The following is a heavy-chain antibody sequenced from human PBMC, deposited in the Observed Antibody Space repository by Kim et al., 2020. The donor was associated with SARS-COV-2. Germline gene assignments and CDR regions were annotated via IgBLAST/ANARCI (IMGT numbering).Heavy chain of an antibody. D-gene: IGHD1-26*01. CDR1: GYTFTVFY. CDR3: ARFAWGGNYAFDS. Sequence: ASVKVSCKASGYTFTVFYIHWVRQAPGQGLEWMGRINPNSGGTNYAQRFQGRVTMTRDTSISTAYMELDSLISDDTAMYYCARFAWGGNYAFDSWGQGTLVTVSS. J-gene: IGHJ4*02. CDR2: INPNSGGT. V-gene: IGHV1-2*06.